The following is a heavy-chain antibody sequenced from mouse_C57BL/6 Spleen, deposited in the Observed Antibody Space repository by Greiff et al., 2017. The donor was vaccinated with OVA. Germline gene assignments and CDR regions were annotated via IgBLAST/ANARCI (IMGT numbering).Heavy chain of an antibody. Sequence: EVQRVESGGGLVKPGGSLKLSCAASGFTFSSYAMSWVRQTPEKRLEWVATISDGGSYTYYPDNVKGRFTISRDNAKNNLYLQMSHLKSEDTAMYYCARDRGGWYFDVWGTGTTVTVSS. CDR1: GFTFSSYA. CDR3: ARDRGGWYFDV. D-gene: IGHD3-3*01. CDR2: ISDGGSYT. J-gene: IGHJ1*03. V-gene: IGHV5-4*01.